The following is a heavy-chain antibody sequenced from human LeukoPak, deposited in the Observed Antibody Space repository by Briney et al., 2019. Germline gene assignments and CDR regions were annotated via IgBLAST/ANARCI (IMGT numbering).Heavy chain of an antibody. CDR2: IKQDGSER. V-gene: IGHV3-7*03. CDR1: GFTFSSYW. D-gene: IGHD6-13*01. Sequence: PGGSLRLSCAASGFTFSSYWMSWVRQAPGKGLEWVANIKQDGSERYYVDSVKGRFTISRDNAKNSLYLQMNSLRAEDTAVYYCAKRTPYSSSWYSFDYWGQGTLVTVSS. CDR3: AKRTPYSSSWYSFDY. J-gene: IGHJ4*02.